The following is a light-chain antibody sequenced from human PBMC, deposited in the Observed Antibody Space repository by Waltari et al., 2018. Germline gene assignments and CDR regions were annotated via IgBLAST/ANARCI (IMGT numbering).Light chain of an antibody. J-gene: IGKJ1*01. CDR2: GAS. CDR1: QSVINN. CDR3: HQYNTWPKT. V-gene: IGKV3-15*01. Sequence: EIVLTQSPATLSVSPGERATLSCRASQSVINNLAWYQQKPGQAPRLLIYGASRRTGDVPVRFSGSGSGTEFTLTISSLRSGDSAMYYCHQYNTWPKTFGQGTKVEI.